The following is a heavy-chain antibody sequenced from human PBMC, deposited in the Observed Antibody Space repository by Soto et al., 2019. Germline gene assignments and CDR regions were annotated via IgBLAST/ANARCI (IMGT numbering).Heavy chain of an antibody. CDR1: GGSISSYY. CDR2: IYYSGST. V-gene: IGHV4-59*01. J-gene: IGHJ6*02. Sequence: SETLSLTCTVSGGSISSYYWSWIRQPPGKGLEWIGYIYYSGSTNYNPSLKSRVTISVDTSKNQFSLKLSSVTAADTAVYYCARAPSYYDILTGFDYYYYGMDVWGQGTTVTVSS. D-gene: IGHD3-9*01. CDR3: ARAPSYYDILTGFDYYYYGMDV.